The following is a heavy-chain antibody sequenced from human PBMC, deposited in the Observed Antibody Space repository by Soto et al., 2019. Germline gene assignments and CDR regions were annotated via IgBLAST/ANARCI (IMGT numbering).Heavy chain of an antibody. Sequence: QLHMQESGPGAVKPSETLSLTCTVSGDSISSSGYYWAWLRQPPGKGLEWIGNIDYSGSTYYNPSLKSRVAISVDTSKNQCSLKVTSVTAADTAVYYCAIHVSVSGFEYYFDHWGQGTLVTVSS. CDR3: AIHVSVSGFEYYFDH. CDR1: GDSISSSGYY. CDR2: IDYSGST. D-gene: IGHD5-12*01. V-gene: IGHV4-39*01. J-gene: IGHJ4*02.